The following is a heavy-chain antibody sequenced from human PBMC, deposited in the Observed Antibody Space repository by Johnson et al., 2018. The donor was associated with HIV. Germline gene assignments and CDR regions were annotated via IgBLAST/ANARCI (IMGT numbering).Heavy chain of an antibody. CDR2: ISYDGSNK. Sequence: QVQLVESGGGVVQPGRSLRLSCAASGFTFSSYAMHWVRPAPGKGLEWVAVISYDGSNKYYADSVKGRFTISRDNSKNTLYLQMNSLRAEDTAVYYCARQGWLQLAHAFDIWGQGTMVTVSS. CDR1: GFTFSSYA. CDR3: ARQGWLQLAHAFDI. J-gene: IGHJ3*02. V-gene: IGHV3-30-3*01. D-gene: IGHD5-24*01.